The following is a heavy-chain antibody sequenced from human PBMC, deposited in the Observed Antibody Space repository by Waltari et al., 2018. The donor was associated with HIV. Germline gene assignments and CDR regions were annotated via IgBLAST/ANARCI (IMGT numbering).Heavy chain of an antibody. V-gene: IGHV1-8*01. D-gene: IGHD4-17*01. CDR2: MNPNSGNT. CDR1: GYTFTSYD. CDR3: ARGGGRATVTTKSINYYGMDV. Sequence: QVQLVQSGAEVKKPGASVKVSCKASGYTFTSYDINWVRQATGHGLEWMGWMNPNSGNTGYAQKFQGRVTMTRNTSISTAYMELSSLRSEDTAVYYCARGGGRATVTTKSINYYGMDVWGQGTTVTVSS. J-gene: IGHJ6*02.